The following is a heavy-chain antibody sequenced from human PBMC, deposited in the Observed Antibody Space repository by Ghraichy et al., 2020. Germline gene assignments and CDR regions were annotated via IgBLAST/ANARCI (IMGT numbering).Heavy chain of an antibody. Sequence: SETLSLTCTVSGGSISSYYWSWIRQPPGKGLEWIGYIYYSGSTNYNPSLKSRVTISVDTSKNQFSLKLSSVTAADTAVYYCARVGQWSGYYVRGDYYYGMDVWGQGTTVTVSS. V-gene: IGHV4-59*01. CDR2: IYYSGST. CDR1: GGSISSYY. J-gene: IGHJ6*02. CDR3: ARVGQWSGYYVRGDYYYGMDV. D-gene: IGHD3-3*01.